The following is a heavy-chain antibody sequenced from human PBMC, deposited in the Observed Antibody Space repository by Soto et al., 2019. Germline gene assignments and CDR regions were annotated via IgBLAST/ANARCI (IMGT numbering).Heavy chain of an antibody. Sequence: VRLEQSEAEVKKPGSSVKVSCKASGGTFSNYAISWVRQAPGQGLEWMGVIILPFGTPNYAQTFQGRVTITADESMTTAYLVLSGLRSEDKAVYFCASGPDYVGYFDYWCRGTLVTVSS. CDR1: GGTFSNYA. CDR2: IILPFGTP. J-gene: IGHJ4*02. V-gene: IGHV1-69*12. CDR3: ASGPDYVGYFDY. D-gene: IGHD4-17*01.